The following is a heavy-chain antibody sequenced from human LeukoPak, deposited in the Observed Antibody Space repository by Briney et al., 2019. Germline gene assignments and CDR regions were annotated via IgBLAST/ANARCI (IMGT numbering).Heavy chain of an antibody. CDR1: GYTLTELS. CDR2: FDPEDGET. CDR3: ATGGSSGWYDYFDY. V-gene: IGHV1-24*01. D-gene: IGHD6-19*01. J-gene: IGHJ4*02. Sequence: ASVKVSCKVSGYTLTELSMHWVRQAPGKGLEWMGGFDPEDGETIYAQKFQGRVTMTEDTSTDTAYMELSSLRSEDTAVYYCATGGSSGWYDYFDYWGQGTLVTVSS.